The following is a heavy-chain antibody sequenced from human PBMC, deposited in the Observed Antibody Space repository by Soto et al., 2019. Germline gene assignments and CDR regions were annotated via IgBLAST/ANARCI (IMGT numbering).Heavy chain of an antibody. CDR3: AKLPFGYDSSGYFFDY. Sequence: QVQLVESGGGVVQPGRSLRLSCAASRFTFSSYGMHWVRQAPGKGLEWVAVISYDGSNKYYADSVKGRFTISRDNSKNTLYLQMNSLRAEDTAVYYCAKLPFGYDSSGYFFDYWGQGTLVTVSS. D-gene: IGHD3-22*01. J-gene: IGHJ4*02. CDR1: RFTFSSYG. CDR2: ISYDGSNK. V-gene: IGHV3-30*18.